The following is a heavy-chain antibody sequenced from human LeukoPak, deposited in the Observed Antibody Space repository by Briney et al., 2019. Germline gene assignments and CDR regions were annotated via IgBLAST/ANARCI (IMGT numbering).Heavy chain of an antibody. Sequence: GASVKVSCKASGYTFTGYYMHWVRQAPGQGLEWMGWINPNSGGTNYAQKFQGRVTMTRDTSISTAYMELSRLRSDDTAVYYCARGGQYNWNSENWFDPWGQGTLVTVSS. J-gene: IGHJ5*02. V-gene: IGHV1-2*02. CDR2: INPNSGGT. CDR1: GYTFTGYY. D-gene: IGHD1-7*01. CDR3: ARGGQYNWNSENWFDP.